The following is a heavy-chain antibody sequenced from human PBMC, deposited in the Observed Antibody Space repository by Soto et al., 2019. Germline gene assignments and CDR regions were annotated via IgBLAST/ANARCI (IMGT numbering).Heavy chain of an antibody. J-gene: IGHJ5*02. D-gene: IGHD3-9*01. V-gene: IGHV3-73*01. Sequence: GGSLRLSCAASGFTFSGSAMHWVRQASGKGLEWVGRIRSKANSYATAYAASVKGRFTISRDDSKNTAYLQMNSLKTEDTAVYYCTRLSKLRYFDWLLFGTWFDPWGQGTLVTVSS. CDR2: IRSKANSYAT. CDR3: TRLSKLRYFDWLLFGTWFDP. CDR1: GFTFSGSA.